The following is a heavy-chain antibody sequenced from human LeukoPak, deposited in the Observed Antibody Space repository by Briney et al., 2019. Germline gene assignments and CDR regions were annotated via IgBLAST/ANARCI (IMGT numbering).Heavy chain of an antibody. V-gene: IGHV3-30*04. CDR2: TSFDESIK. D-gene: IGHD1-26*01. CDR1: EFTFSSYA. CDR3: AKDLRSSADSKMGAADY. Sequence: GGSLRLSCTDSEFTFSSYAMHWVRQVPGKGLEWVAVTSFDESIKYYADSVKGRFTISRDSSKNTLYLQMNSLRAEDTAVYYCAKDLRSSADSKMGAADYWGQGTLVTVSS. J-gene: IGHJ4*02.